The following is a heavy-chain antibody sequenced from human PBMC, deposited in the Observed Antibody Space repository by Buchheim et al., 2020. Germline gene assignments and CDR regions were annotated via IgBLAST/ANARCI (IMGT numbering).Heavy chain of an antibody. CDR1: GFTFSSSA. CDR2: ISVSGTSP. Sequence: EVQLLESGGGLVQPGGSLRLSCAASGFTFSSSAMSWVRQAPGKGLEWVSSISVSGTSPYYTDSVKGRFTISRDNSRNTLYRQMNSLGAEDTAVYFCAKGYGNYFPFDYWGQGTL. D-gene: IGHD4-11*01. CDR3: AKGYGNYFPFDY. V-gene: IGHV3-23*01. J-gene: IGHJ4*02.